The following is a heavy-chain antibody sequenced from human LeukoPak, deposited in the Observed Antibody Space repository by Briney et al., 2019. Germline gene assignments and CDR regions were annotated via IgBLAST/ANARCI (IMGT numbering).Heavy chain of an antibody. Sequence: SQTLSLTCTVSGGSISSGGYYWSWIRQHPGKGLEWIGYIYYSGSTYYNPSLKSRVTISVDTSKNQFSLKLSSVTAADTAVYYRARVTIYGLFYFDYWGQGTLVTLSS. J-gene: IGHJ4*02. CDR1: GGSISSGGYY. CDR2: IYYSGST. V-gene: IGHV4-31*03. CDR3: ARVTIYGLFYFDY. D-gene: IGHD3-10*01.